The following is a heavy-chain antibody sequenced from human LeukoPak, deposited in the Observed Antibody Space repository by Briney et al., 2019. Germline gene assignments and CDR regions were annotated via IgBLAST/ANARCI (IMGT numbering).Heavy chain of an antibody. CDR2: IYPGDSET. V-gene: IGHV5-51*01. CDR3: ASITAVAHAFDI. J-gene: IGHJ3*02. CDR1: GYRFATFW. Sequence: GESLKISCKGSGYRFATFWIGWVRQMPGKGLEWMGIIYPGDSETRYSPSFQGQVTFSADKSITTAYLQWSSLKASDSAMYYCASITAVAHAFDIWGKGTMVTVSS. D-gene: IGHD4-23*01.